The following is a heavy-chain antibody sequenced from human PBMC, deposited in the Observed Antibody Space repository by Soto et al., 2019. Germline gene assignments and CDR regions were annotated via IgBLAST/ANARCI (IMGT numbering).Heavy chain of an antibody. CDR3: AREGCSGGSCYPIGE. CDR2: IWYDGSNK. J-gene: IGHJ4*02. V-gene: IGHV3-33*01. Sequence: QVQLVESGGGVVQPGRSLRLSCAASGFTFSSYGMHWVRQAPGKGLEWAAVIWYDGSNKYYADSVKGRFTISRDNSKNTLYLQMNSLRAEDTAVYYCAREGCSGGSCYPIGEWGQGTLVTVSS. CDR1: GFTFSSYG. D-gene: IGHD2-15*01.